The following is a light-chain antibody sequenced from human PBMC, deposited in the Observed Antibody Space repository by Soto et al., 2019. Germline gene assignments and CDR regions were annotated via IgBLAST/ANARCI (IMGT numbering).Light chain of an antibody. CDR3: QHYNNWPPWT. Sequence: EIVLTQSPGTLSFSPGERATLSCRASQSVSSSYLAWYQQKPGQAPRLLIYGASTRATGVPARFSGSASGTEFTLTISSLQSEDFAVYYCQHYNNWPPWTFGQGTKVDI. J-gene: IGKJ1*01. CDR2: GAS. CDR1: QSVSSSY. V-gene: IGKV3-15*01.